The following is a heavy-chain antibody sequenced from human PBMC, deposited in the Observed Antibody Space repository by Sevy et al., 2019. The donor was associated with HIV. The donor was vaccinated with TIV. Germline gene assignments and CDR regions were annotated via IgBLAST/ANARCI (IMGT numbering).Heavy chain of an antibody. D-gene: IGHD1-26*01. J-gene: IGHJ4*02. CDR1: EFTVSSSY. CDR3: GRAGTGSYRAYFVY. Sequence: GGSLRLSCAASEFTVSSSYMSWVRQAPGKGLEWVSILYSGGSTYYAASVKGRFAVSRDNSKNTLYLQMNSLGAEDTVVYYCGRAGTGSYRAYFVYWGQGTLVTASS. CDR2: LYSGGST. V-gene: IGHV3-53*01.